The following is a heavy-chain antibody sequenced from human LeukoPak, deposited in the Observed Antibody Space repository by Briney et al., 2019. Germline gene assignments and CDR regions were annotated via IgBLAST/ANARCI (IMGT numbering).Heavy chain of an antibody. Sequence: GGSLRLSCAASGFTVSSNYMSWVRQAPGKGLEWVAVISYDGSNKYYADSVKGRFTISRDNSKNTLYLQMNSLRAEDTAVYYCAKDHLQQLVSGPYYYYGMDGWGQGTTVTVSS. CDR3: AKDHLQQLVSGPYYYYGMDG. V-gene: IGHV3-30*18. CDR2: ISYDGSNK. CDR1: GFTVSSNY. J-gene: IGHJ6*02. D-gene: IGHD6-13*01.